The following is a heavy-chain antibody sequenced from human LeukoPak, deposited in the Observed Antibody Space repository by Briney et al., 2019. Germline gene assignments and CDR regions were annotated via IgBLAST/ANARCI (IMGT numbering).Heavy chain of an antibody. CDR2: IYSGGST. CDR1: GFTVSNNY. Sequence: GGSLRLSCAASGFTVSNNYMSWVRQAPGKGLEWVSLIYSGGSTYYADSVKGRFIISRDNSKNTLYLQMNSLRAEDTAVYYCARYPDGPWGQGTLVTVSS. CDR3: ARYPDGP. V-gene: IGHV3-66*01. J-gene: IGHJ5*02.